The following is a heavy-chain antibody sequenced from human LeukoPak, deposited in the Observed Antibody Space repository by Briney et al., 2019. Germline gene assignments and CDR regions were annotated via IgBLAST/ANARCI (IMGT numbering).Heavy chain of an antibody. Sequence: PGGSLRLSCAASGFIFSSYGMSWVRQAPGKGLEWVSAISGSGGSTYYADSVKGRFTISRDNSKNTLYLQMNSLRAEDTAVYYCAKGYYYDSSGYYTLSRQPSYYYYMDVWGKGTTVTISS. D-gene: IGHD3-22*01. CDR2: ISGSGGST. V-gene: IGHV3-23*01. CDR3: AKGYYYDSSGYYTLSRQPSYYYYMDV. CDR1: GFIFSSYG. J-gene: IGHJ6*03.